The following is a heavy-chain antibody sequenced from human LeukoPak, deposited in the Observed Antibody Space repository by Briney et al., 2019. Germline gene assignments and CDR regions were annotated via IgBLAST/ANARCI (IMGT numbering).Heavy chain of an antibody. V-gene: IGHV5-51*01. D-gene: IGHD3-3*01. CDR1: GSIFTSYW. CDR3: ARQNYDFWSGQLGALDY. J-gene: IGHJ4*02. CDR2: IYPGDSDT. Sequence: PGESLKISCKGSGSIFTSYWTGWVRQVRGKGLEWMGIIYPGDSDTRYSPSFQGQVTISADKSISTAYLQWSSLKASDTAMYYCARQNYDFWSGQLGALDYWGQGTLLTVSS.